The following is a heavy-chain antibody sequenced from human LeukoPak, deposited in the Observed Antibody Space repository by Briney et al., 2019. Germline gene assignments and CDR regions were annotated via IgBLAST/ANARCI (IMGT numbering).Heavy chain of an antibody. J-gene: IGHJ4*02. CDR2: IYYSGST. CDR3: ARGPGIAVAGSDY. Sequence: PSETLSLTCTVSGGSISRSSYYWGWIRQPPGKGLEWIGSIYYSGSTYYNPSLKSRVTISVDRSKNQLSLKLSSVTAADTAVYYCARGPGIAVAGSDYWGQGTLVTVSS. D-gene: IGHD6-19*01. CDR1: GGSISRSSYY. V-gene: IGHV4-39*07.